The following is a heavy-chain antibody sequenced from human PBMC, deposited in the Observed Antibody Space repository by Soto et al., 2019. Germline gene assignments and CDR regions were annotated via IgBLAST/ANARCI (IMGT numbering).Heavy chain of an antibody. V-gene: IGHV1-69*08. CDR3: ARDLGPYSSGWSGLWGNDY. Sequence: QVQLVQSGAEVKKPGSSVKVSCKASGGTFSSYTISWVRQAPGQGLEWMGRIIPILGIANYAQKFQGRVTITADKSTSTAYMELCSLRSEDTAVYYCARDLGPYSSGWSGLWGNDYWGQGTLVTVSS. CDR2: IIPILGIA. J-gene: IGHJ4*02. D-gene: IGHD6-19*01. CDR1: GGTFSSYT.